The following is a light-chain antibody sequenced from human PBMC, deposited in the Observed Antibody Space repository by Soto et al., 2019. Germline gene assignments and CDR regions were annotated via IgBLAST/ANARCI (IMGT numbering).Light chain of an antibody. CDR3: CSYAGSSTL. CDR2: EGS. V-gene: IGLV2-23*01. Sequence: QSVLTQPASVSGSPGQSITLSCTGTSSDVGSYNLVSWYQQHPGKAPKLMIYEGSKRPSGVSNRFSGSKSGNTASLTISGLQAEDEADYYCCSYAGSSTLFGTGTKLTVL. J-gene: IGLJ1*01. CDR1: SSDVGSYNL.